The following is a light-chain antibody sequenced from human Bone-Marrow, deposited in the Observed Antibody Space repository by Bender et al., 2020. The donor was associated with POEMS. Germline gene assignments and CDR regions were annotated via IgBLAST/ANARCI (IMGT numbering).Light chain of an antibody. CDR2: DVS. CDR1: STDVGGYNY. CDR3: CSYAGSNTPRV. Sequence: QSALTQPASVSASPGQSITISCTGTSTDVGGYNYVSWYQHHPGQAPKLIISDVSNRPSGVSIRFSGSKSGNTASLTISGLQAEDEADYYCCSYAGSNTPRVFGGGTKLTVL. V-gene: IGLV2-14*03. J-gene: IGLJ3*02.